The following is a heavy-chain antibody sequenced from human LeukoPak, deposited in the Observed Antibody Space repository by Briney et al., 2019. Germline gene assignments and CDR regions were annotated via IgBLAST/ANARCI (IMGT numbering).Heavy chain of an antibody. CDR3: ARQRGGNSEFDY. J-gene: IGHJ4*02. CDR1: GDSFTTYW. Sequence: GESLKISCKGSGDSFTTYWIGWARQMPGKGLEWMGIIYPGDSETRYSPSFQGQVTISADKSITTAYLQWSSLKASDTAMYYCARQRGGNSEFDYWGQGTLVTVSS. V-gene: IGHV5-51*01. D-gene: IGHD4-23*01. CDR2: IYPGDSET.